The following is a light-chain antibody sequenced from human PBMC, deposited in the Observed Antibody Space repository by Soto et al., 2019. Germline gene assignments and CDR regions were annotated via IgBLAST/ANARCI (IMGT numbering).Light chain of an antibody. V-gene: IGKV1-5*01. J-gene: IGKJ1*01. CDR3: QQYNNYWT. CDR2: DAS. CDR1: QTISSW. Sequence: DIQMTQSPSTLSASVGDRVVITFRASQTISSWLAWYQQKPGKAPKLLIYDASSLESGVPSRFSGSGSATEFTLTISSLQPDDFATYYCQQYNNYWTFGQGTKVDIK.